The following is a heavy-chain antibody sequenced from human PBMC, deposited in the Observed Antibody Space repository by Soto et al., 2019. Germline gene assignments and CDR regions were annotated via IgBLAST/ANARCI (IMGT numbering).Heavy chain of an antibody. CDR2: IRQDGSEE. J-gene: IGHJ4*02. Sequence: PGGSLRLSCVASGFSFTNYWMHWVRQAPGRGLEWVANIRQDGSEEYYVDSVKGRFTISRDNARNSLYLQMNSLRAEDTAVYYCAKSSRKDYFDYWGQGARVTVSS. V-gene: IGHV3-7*01. D-gene: IGHD6-19*01. CDR1: GFSFTNYW. CDR3: AKSSRKDYFDY.